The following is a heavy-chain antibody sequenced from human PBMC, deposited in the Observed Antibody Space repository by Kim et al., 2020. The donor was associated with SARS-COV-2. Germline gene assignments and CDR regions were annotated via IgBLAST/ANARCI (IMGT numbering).Heavy chain of an antibody. J-gene: IGHJ6*02. CDR2: INPNSGGT. Sequence: ASVKVSCKASGYTFTGYYMHWVRQAPGQGLEWMGWINPNSGGTNYAQKFQGRVTMTRDTSISTAYMELSRLRSDDTAVYYCANSIAARSAYYGMDVWGQGTTVTVSS. CDR3: ANSIAARSAYYGMDV. V-gene: IGHV1-2*02. CDR1: GYTFTGYY. D-gene: IGHD6-6*01.